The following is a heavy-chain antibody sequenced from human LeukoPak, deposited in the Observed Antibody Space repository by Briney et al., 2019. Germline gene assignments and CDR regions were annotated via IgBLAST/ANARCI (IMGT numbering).Heavy chain of an antibody. D-gene: IGHD4-17*01. Sequence: ASVTVSYTASGYTFTSYGISWGRQAPGHGREWMGWISAYNGNTNYAQKLQGRVTMTTDTSTSTAYMELRSLRSDDTAVYYCARESSPNDYGDTWGQGTLVTVSS. J-gene: IGHJ5*02. V-gene: IGHV1-18*01. CDR2: ISAYNGNT. CDR3: ARESSPNDYGDT. CDR1: GYTFTSYG.